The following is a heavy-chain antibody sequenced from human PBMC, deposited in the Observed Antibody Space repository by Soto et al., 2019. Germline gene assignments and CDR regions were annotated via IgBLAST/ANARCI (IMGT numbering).Heavy chain of an antibody. CDR3: ASQLPNYGYYYGMDV. CDR2: ISYDGSNK. J-gene: IGHJ6*02. Sequence: ESGGGVVQPGRSLRLSCAASGFTFSSYAMHWVRQAPGKGLEWVAVISYDGSNKYYADSVKGRFTISRDNSKNTLYLQMNSLRAEDTAVYYCASQLPNYGYYYGMDVWGQGTTVTVSS. CDR1: GFTFSSYA. V-gene: IGHV3-30-3*01. D-gene: IGHD4-17*01.